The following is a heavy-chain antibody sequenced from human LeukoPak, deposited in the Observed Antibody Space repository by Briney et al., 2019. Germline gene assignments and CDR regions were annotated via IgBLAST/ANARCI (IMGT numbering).Heavy chain of an antibody. V-gene: IGHV3-53*01. CDR1: GFTVSSNY. Sequence: GGSLRLSCAASGFTVSSNYMSWVRQAPGKGLEWVSVIYSGGSTYYADSVKGRFTISRDNSKNTLYLQMNSLRAEDTAVYYCARGLAVAGYAFDIWGQGTMVTVSS. CDR3: ARGLAVAGYAFDI. D-gene: IGHD6-19*01. J-gene: IGHJ3*02. CDR2: IYSGGST.